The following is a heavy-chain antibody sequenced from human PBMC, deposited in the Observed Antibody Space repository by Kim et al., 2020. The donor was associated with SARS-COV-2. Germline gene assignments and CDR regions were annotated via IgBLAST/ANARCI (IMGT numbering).Heavy chain of an antibody. V-gene: IGHV4-34*01. CDR2: INHSGST. D-gene: IGHD6-13*01. CDR3: ARGVIGQQLRREGGGHWFDP. CDR1: GGSFSGYY. J-gene: IGHJ5*02. Sequence: SETLSLTCAVYGGSFSGYYWSWIRQPPGKGLEWIGEINHSGSTNYNPSLKSRVTISVDTSKNQFSLKLSSVTAADTAVYYCARGVIGQQLRREGGGHWFDPWGQGTLVTVSS.